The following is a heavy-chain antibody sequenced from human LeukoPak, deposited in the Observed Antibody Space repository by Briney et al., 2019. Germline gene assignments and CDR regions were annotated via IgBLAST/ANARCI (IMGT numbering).Heavy chain of an antibody. Sequence: GGSLRLSCAASGFTFSSYGMHWVRQAPGKGLEWVAFIRYDGSNKYYTDSVKGRFTISRDNSNDTVSVLMNSLRPEDTAVYYCARGDYPYYHYFYMDVWGKGATVAVSS. CDR3: ARGDYPYYHYFYMDV. CDR2: IRYDGSNK. D-gene: IGHD4-11*01. CDR1: GFTFSSYG. V-gene: IGHV3-30*02. J-gene: IGHJ6*03.